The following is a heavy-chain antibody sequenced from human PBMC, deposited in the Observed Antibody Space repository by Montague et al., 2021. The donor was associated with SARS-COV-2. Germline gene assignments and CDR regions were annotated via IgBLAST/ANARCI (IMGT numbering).Heavy chain of an antibody. Sequence: SLRLSCAASGFTFSSYAMSWVRQAPGKGLEWVSAISGSGGSTYYADSVKGRFTISRDNSKNTLYLPMNSLRAEDTAVYYCAKEDTHPKDAFDIWGQGTMVTVSS. CDR2: ISGSGGST. V-gene: IGHV3-23*01. CDR1: GFTFSSYA. J-gene: IGHJ3*02. CDR3: AKEDTHPKDAFDI.